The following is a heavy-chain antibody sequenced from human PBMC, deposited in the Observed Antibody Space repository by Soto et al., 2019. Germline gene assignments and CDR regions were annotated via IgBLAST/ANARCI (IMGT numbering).Heavy chain of an antibody. Sequence: SETLSLTCTVSGGSISSYYWSWIRQPPGKGLEWIGEINHSGSTNYNPSLKSRVTISVDTSKNQFSLKLSSVTAADTAVYYCARSGIAAAGKTVGFDPWGQGTLVTVSS. V-gene: IGHV4-34*01. J-gene: IGHJ5*02. CDR2: INHSGST. CDR1: GGSISSYY. D-gene: IGHD6-13*01. CDR3: ARSGIAAAGKTVGFDP.